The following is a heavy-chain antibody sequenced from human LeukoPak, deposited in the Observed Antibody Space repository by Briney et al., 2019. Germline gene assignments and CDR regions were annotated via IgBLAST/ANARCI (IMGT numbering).Heavy chain of an antibody. V-gene: IGHV3-53*01. CDR3: ARAPIAAAGRGDY. CDR2: IYSGGST. D-gene: IGHD6-13*01. J-gene: IGHJ4*02. CDR1: GGSFSGYY. Sequence: ETLSLTCAVYGGSFSGYYWSWVRQAPGKGLEWVSVIYSGGSTYYADSVKGRFTISRDNSKNTLYLQMSSLRAEDTAVYYCARAPIAAAGRGDYWGQGTLVTVSS.